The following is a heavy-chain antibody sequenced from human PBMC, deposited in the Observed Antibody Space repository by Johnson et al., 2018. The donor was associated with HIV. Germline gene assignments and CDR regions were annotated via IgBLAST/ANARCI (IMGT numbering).Heavy chain of an antibody. CDR2: ISYDGSNK. CDR1: GFTFDDYG. J-gene: IGHJ3*01. V-gene: IGHV3-30*03. Sequence: QVQLVESGGGVVRPGGSLRLSCAASGFTFDDYGMSWVRQAPGKGLEWVAVISYDGSNKYYADSVKGRFTISSDNSKNTLYLQMNSLRAEDTAVYYCARKGPTSGRADAFDLWGQGTMVTVSS. CDR3: ARKGPTSGRADAFDL.